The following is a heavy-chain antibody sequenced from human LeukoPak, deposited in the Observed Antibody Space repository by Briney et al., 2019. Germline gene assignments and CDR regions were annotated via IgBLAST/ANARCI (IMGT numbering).Heavy chain of an antibody. CDR1: GFTFNNHA. J-gene: IGHJ4*02. V-gene: IGHV3-23*01. CDR2: VSDSGTST. CDR3: AKGIGRTCSRGHVFDS. D-gene: IGHD1-14*01. Sequence: PGGSLRLSCAASGFTFNNHAMGWVRQAPGKGLEWVSDVSDSGTSTCYADSVKGRFAISRDNSKNTLYLQMSSLRGEDTAVYHCAKGIGRTCSRGHVFDSWGQGTLVTVSS.